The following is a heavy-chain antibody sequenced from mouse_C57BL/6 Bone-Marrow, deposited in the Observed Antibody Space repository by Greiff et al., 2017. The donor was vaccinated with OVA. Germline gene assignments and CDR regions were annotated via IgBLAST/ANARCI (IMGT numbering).Heavy chain of an antibody. CDR1: GYAFSSSW. CDR3: ARGGYGSSPDY. V-gene: IGHV1-82*01. D-gene: IGHD1-1*01. Sequence: QVQLKQSGPELVKPGASVKISCKASGYAFSSSWMNWVKQRPGKGLEWIGRIYPGDGDTNYNGKFKGKATLTADKSSSTAYMQLSSLTSEDSAVYFCARGGYGSSPDYWGQGTTLTVSS. J-gene: IGHJ2*01. CDR2: IYPGDGDT.